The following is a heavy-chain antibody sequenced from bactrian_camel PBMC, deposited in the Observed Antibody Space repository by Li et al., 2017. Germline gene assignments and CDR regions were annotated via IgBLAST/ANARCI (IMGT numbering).Heavy chain of an antibody. Sequence: VQLVESGGGLVQPGGSLRLSCAASGFTFSTRPMSWVRQAPGKGPEWVSSMSIDGNRRYYSDSVKGRFAISRDNTKNMVYLQMNSLKSEDTALYYCAA. V-gene: IGHV3S7*01. D-gene: IGHD3*01. CDR2: MSIDGNRR. CDR1: GFTFSTRP.